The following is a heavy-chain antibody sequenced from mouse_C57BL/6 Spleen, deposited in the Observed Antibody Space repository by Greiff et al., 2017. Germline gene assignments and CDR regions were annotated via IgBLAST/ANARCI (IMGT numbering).Heavy chain of an antibody. CDR3: TRDYGSSYSLYAMDY. CDR1: GYTFTDYE. Sequence: QVQLKESGAELVRPGASVTLSCKASGYTFTDYEMHWVKQTPVHGLEWIGAIDPETGGTAYNQKFKGKAILTADKSSSTAYIEFRRLTSEDAAVYYCTRDYGSSYSLYAMDYWGQGTSVTVSS. V-gene: IGHV1-15*01. J-gene: IGHJ4*01. D-gene: IGHD1-1*01. CDR2: IDPETGGT.